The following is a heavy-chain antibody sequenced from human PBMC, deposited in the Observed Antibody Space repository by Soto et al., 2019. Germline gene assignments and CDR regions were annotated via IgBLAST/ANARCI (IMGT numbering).Heavy chain of an antibody. J-gene: IGHJ4*02. D-gene: IGHD3-10*01. CDR1: GFIFKMYW. CDR2: IYNDGTYS. Sequence: EVPLVESGGGLVPPGGSVRLSCAASGFIFKMYWMHWVRQSPGKGLVWISRIYNDGTYSDYADSVRGRFTISRDNVNDTLYLQMTNLRAEDSGLYYCTRGPRPISTGTGAYWGQGTQVTVSS. V-gene: IGHV3-74*01. CDR3: TRGPRPISTGTGAY.